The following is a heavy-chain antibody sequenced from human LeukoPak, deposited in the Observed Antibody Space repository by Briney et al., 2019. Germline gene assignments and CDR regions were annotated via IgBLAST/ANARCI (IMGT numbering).Heavy chain of an antibody. CDR3: AREISHAEDAFDI. CDR2: MNPNSGNT. V-gene: IGHV1-8*01. CDR1: GYTFTSYD. Sequence: ASVTVSCKASGYTFTSYDINWVRQAPGQGLEWMGWMNPNSGNTGYAQKFQGRVTMTRNTSISTAYMELSSLRSEDTAVYYCAREISHAEDAFDIWGQGTMVTVSS. J-gene: IGHJ3*02.